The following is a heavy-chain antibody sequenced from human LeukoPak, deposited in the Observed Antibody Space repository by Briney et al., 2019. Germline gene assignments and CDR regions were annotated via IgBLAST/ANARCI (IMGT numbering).Heavy chain of an antibody. D-gene: IGHD5-18*01. V-gene: IGHV3-30*02. CDR3: AKDGRSYGRQYYYYYYMDV. J-gene: IGHJ6*03. Sequence: GGSLRLSCAASGFTFSSYGMHWVRQAPGKGLEWVAFIRYDGSNKYYADSVKGRFTISRDNSMNTLYLQMNSLRAEDTAVYYCAKDGRSYGRQYYYYYYMDVWGKGTTVTVSS. CDR2: IRYDGSNK. CDR1: GFTFSSYG.